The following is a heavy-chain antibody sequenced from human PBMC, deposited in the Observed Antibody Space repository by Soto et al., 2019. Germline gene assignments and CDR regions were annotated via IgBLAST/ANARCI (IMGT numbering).Heavy chain of an antibody. CDR3: AGLPGGDFYDYYYYMDV. D-gene: IGHD2-21*01. CDR1: GVSISSYY. Sequence: SQTLSLTCPVSGVSISSYYWSWIRQPPGKGLEWIGYIYYSGSTNYNPSLKSRVTISVDTSKNQFSLKLSSVTAADTAVYYCAGLPGGDFYDYYYYMDVWGKGTTVTVSS. V-gene: IGHV4-59*01. J-gene: IGHJ6*03. CDR2: IYYSGST.